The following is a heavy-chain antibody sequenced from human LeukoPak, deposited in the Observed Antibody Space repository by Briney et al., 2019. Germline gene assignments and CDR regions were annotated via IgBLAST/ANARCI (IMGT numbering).Heavy chain of an antibody. D-gene: IGHD3-10*01. V-gene: IGHV5-51*01. J-gene: IGHJ5*02. Sequence: GESLKISCKGSGYSFTSYWIGWVRQMPGKGLEWVGIIYPGDSDTRYSPSFQGQVTISADKSLSTAYLQWSSLKASDTAMYYCARHELLWFGELFSGWFDPWGQGTLVTVSS. CDR3: ARHELLWFGELFSGWFDP. CDR2: IYPGDSDT. CDR1: GYSFTSYW.